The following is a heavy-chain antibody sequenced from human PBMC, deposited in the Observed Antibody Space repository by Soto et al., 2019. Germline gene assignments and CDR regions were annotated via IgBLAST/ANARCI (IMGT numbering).Heavy chain of an antibody. CDR3: ARDEHDSSSWYIYYYYGMDV. J-gene: IGHJ6*02. CDR1: GYTFTSYG. Sequence: QVQLVQSGAEVKKPGASVKVSCKASGYTFTSYGISWVRQAPGQGLEWMGWISAYNGNTNYAQKLQGRVTMTTDTSTSTAYMELRSLRSDDTAVYYCARDEHDSSSWYIYYYYGMDVWGQGTTVTVSS. V-gene: IGHV1-18*01. CDR2: ISAYNGNT. D-gene: IGHD6-13*01.